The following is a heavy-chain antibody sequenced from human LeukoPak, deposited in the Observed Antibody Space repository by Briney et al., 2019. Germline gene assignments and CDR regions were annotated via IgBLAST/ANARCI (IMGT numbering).Heavy chain of an antibody. Sequence: GGSLRHSCAASGFTFGDYGMSWVRQAPGKGLEWVSGINWNGGSTGYADSVKGRFTISRDNAKNSLYLQMNSLRAEDTALYYCARVPTMIVSGYMDVWGKGTTVTVSS. D-gene: IGHD3-22*01. CDR2: INWNGGST. CDR3: ARVPTMIVSGYMDV. V-gene: IGHV3-20*04. J-gene: IGHJ6*03. CDR1: GFTFGDYG.